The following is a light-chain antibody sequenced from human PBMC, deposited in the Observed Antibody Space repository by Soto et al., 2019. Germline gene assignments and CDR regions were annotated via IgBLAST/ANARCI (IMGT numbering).Light chain of an antibody. Sequence: EIVLTQSPVTLSLSPGERATLACRASQRVTSLRLAWYQQKPGQGPRLLVYRGSIRSLGIPARFSGSESGTEFTLTISSLQADDFAIYYCQQYTTRPITFGQGTRLEIK. CDR3: QQYTTRPIT. V-gene: IGKV3-15*01. CDR1: QRVTSL. J-gene: IGKJ5*01. CDR2: RGS.